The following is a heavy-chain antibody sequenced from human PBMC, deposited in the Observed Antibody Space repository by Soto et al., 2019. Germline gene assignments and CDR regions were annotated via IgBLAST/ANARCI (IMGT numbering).Heavy chain of an antibody. J-gene: IGHJ6*02. Sequence: SVKVSCKASGGTFSSYAISWVRQAPGQGLEWMGGIIPIFGTANYAQKFQGRVTITADESTSTAYMELSSLRSEDTAVYYCARDDVVVVAANYYYYGMDVWGQGTTVTVSS. V-gene: IGHV1-69*13. CDR1: GGTFSSYA. CDR3: ARDDVVVVAANYYYYGMDV. CDR2: IIPIFGTA. D-gene: IGHD2-15*01.